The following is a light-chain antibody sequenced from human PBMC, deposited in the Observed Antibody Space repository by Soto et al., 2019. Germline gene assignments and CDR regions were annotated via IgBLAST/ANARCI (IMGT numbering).Light chain of an antibody. CDR2: YDT. V-gene: IGLV3-21*04. CDR3: QVWDSDNDHVL. CDR1: NIGSES. J-gene: IGLJ2*01. Sequence: SYELTQPPSVSVAPGKTARITCGGSNIGSESVHWYQQKPGQAPVLVIYYDTDRPSRIPERFSGSKSGSTATLIINRVEAGDEADYYCQVWDSDNDHVLFGGGTKLTVL.